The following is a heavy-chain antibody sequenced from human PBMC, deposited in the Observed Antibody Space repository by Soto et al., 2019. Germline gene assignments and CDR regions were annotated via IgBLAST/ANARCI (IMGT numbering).Heavy chain of an antibody. CDR1: GGSISSGDYY. J-gene: IGHJ5*02. CDR2: IYYSGST. V-gene: IGHV4-30-4*01. D-gene: IGHD2-15*01. CDR3: ARLVQLLQGRWFDP. Sequence: QVQLQESGPGLVKPSQTLSLTCTVSGGSISSGDYYWSWIRQPPGKGLEWIGYIYYSGSTYYNPSLKSRVTISVDTAKNQSSLKLSSVTAADTAVYSGARLVQLLQGRWFDPWGQGTLVTVSS.